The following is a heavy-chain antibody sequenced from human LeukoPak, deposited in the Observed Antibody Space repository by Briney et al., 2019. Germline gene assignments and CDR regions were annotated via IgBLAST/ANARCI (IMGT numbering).Heavy chain of an antibody. CDR2: TYYSGST. J-gene: IGHJ4*02. D-gene: IGHD1-26*01. Sequence: PSETLSLTCTVSGGSISSSSYYWAWLRQPPGKGLEWIGYTYYSGSTNYNPSLKSRVTISVDTSKNQFSLKLNSVTAADTAVYYCARRRGSNIGTFDYWGQGTLVTVSS. CDR3: ARRRGSNIGTFDY. V-gene: IGHV4-61*05. CDR1: GGSISSSSYY.